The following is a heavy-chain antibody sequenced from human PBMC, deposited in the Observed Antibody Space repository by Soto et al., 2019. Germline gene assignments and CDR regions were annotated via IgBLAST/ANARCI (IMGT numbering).Heavy chain of an antibody. CDR2: TYYKSKWYY. J-gene: IGHJ6*03. Sequence: SQTLSLTCDISGDSVSSNSAGWNWIRQTPSRGLEWLGRTYYKSKWYYTYAASVKSRITVSPDTSKNQFSLQLTPVTPEDTAVYYCARGSWDDVSGHYYMDVWDKGTTVTVS. V-gene: IGHV6-1*01. CDR1: GDSVSSNSAG. CDR3: ARGSWDDVSGHYYMDV. D-gene: IGHD1-1*01.